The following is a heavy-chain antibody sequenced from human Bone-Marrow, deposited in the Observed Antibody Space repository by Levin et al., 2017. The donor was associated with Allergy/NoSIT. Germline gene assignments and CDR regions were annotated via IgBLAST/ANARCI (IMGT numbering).Heavy chain of an antibody. D-gene: IGHD1-26*01. V-gene: IGHV1-69*13. CDR2: IIPIFGTT. Sequence: AASVKVSCMASGGTLNSFSINWVRQAPGQGLEWMGGIIPIFGTTSNAQRFQGRVTITADESTNTAYMELSSLRSDDTAVYYCARGSWALKWEKPPIDYWGQGTLVTVSS. J-gene: IGHJ4*02. CDR3: ARGSWALKWEKPPIDY. CDR1: GGTLNSFS.